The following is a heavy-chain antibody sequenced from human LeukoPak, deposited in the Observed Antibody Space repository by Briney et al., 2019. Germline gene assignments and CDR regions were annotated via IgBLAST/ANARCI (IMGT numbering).Heavy chain of an antibody. CDR1: GGSITGSY. CDR2: IYYSGST. CDR3: ATAGPISGGHNYFDS. V-gene: IGHV4-59*01. D-gene: IGHD3-10*01. Sequence: SETLSLTCTVSGGSITGSYWSWLRQPPGKGLEYIGYIYYSGSTNYNPSLKSRVTISVDTSKNQFSLKLTSVTAADTAVYYCATAGPISGGHNYFDSWGQGTRVTVSS. J-gene: IGHJ4*02.